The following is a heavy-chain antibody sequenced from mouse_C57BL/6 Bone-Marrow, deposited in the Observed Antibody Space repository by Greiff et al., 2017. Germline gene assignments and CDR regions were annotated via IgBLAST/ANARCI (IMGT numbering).Heavy chain of an antibody. J-gene: IGHJ1*03. V-gene: IGHV1-52*01. D-gene: IGHD2-5*01. CDR2: IDPSDSET. CDR1: GYTFTSYW. CDR3: ARRGYSNYGYFDV. Sequence: QVQLQQPGAELVRSGSSVKLSCKASGYTFTSYWMHWVKQRPIQGLEWIGNIDPSDSETHYNQKFKDKATLTVDKSSSTAYMQLSSLTSEDSAVYYCARRGYSNYGYFDVWGTGTTVTVSS.